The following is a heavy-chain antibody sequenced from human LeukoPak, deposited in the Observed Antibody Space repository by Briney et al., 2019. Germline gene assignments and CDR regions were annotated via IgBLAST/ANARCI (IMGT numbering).Heavy chain of an antibody. Sequence: GGSLRLSCAASEFTFSSYSMNWVRQAPGKGLEWVSSISSSSYIYYADSVKGRFTISRDNAKNSLYLRMNSLRAEDTAVYYCAREDRGMDVWGQGTTVTVSS. CDR2: ISSSSYI. V-gene: IGHV3-21*01. CDR3: AREDRGMDV. J-gene: IGHJ6*02. CDR1: EFTFSSYS.